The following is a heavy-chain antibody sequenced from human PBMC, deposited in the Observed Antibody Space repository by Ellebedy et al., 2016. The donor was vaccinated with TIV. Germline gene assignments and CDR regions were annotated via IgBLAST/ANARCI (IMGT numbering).Heavy chain of an antibody. Sequence: MPGGSLRLSCAVYGGSFNNYYWSWIRQPPGKGLEWIGEVLHSGGTTYNPSLKSRVTVSADTSKNQFSLNLTSVTAADTAVYYWAAGWVPAAPLQPWGQGTLVTVSS. CDR3: AAGWVPAAPLQP. V-gene: IGHV4-34*12. CDR1: GGSFNNYY. D-gene: IGHD2-2*01. CDR2: VLHSGGT. J-gene: IGHJ5*02.